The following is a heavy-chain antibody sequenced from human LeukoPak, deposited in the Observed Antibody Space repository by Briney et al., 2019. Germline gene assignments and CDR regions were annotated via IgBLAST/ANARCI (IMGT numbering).Heavy chain of an antibody. D-gene: IGHD3-3*01. Sequence: GGSLRLSCAASGFTFSSYAMHWVRQAPGKGLEWVAVISYDGSNKYYADSVKGRFTISRDNSKNTLYLQMNSLRAEDTAVYYCARGSDYDFRSGYYPEYYYGMDVWGQGTTVTVSS. V-gene: IGHV3-30-3*01. J-gene: IGHJ6*02. CDR1: GFTFSSYA. CDR2: ISYDGSNK. CDR3: ARGSDYDFRSGYYPEYYYGMDV.